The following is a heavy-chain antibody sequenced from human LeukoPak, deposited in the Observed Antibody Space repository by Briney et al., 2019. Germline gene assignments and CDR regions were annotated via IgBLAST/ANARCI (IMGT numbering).Heavy chain of an antibody. CDR3: ARLIAVAGTNCFDP. CDR1: GYTFTSYG. D-gene: IGHD6-19*01. Sequence: ASVKVSCKASGYTFTSYGISWVRQAPGQGLEWMGWISAYNGNTNYAQKLQGRVTMTTDTSTSTAYMELRSLRSDDTAVYYCARLIAVAGTNCFDPWGQGTLVTVSS. V-gene: IGHV1-18*01. J-gene: IGHJ5*02. CDR2: ISAYNGNT.